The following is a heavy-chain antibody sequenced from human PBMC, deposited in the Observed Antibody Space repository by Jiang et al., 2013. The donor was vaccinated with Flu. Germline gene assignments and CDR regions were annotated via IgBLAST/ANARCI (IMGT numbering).Heavy chain of an antibody. V-gene: IGHV4-4*07. CDR2: ISTSGRT. D-gene: IGHD6-19*01. Sequence: LEWIGRISTSGRTNYNPSLRSRVTMSVDTSKNQFSLRLSSVTAADMAVYYCARGVQWLRFDPWGQGNPGSPSPQ. CDR3: ARGVQWLRFDP. J-gene: IGHJ5*02.